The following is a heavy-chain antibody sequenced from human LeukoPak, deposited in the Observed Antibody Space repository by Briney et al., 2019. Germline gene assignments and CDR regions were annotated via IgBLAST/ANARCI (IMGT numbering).Heavy chain of an antibody. J-gene: IGHJ6*03. CDR1: GGSFSGYY. Sequence: SETLSLTCAVYGGSFSGYYWSWIRQPPGKGLEWIGEINHSGSTNYNPSLKSRVTISVDTSKNQFSLKLSSVTAADTAVYYCARRLQLWLRGYYYYYMDVWGKGTTVTISS. CDR3: ARRLQLWLRGYYYYYMDV. V-gene: IGHV4-34*01. D-gene: IGHD5-18*01. CDR2: INHSGST.